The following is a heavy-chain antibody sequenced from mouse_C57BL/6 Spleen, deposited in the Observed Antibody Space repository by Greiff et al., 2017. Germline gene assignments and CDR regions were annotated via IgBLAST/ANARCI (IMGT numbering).Heavy chain of an antibody. CDR2: IYPGDGDT. CDR3: ARGTYDYPHYFDY. D-gene: IGHD2-4*01. V-gene: IGHV1-80*01. CDR1: GYAFSSYW. Sequence: QVQLQQSGAELVKPGASVKISCKASGYAFSSYWMNWVKQRPGKGLEWIGQIYPGDGDTNYNGKFKGKATLTADKSSSTAYMQLSSLTSEDSAVYFCARGTYDYPHYFDYWGQGTTLTVSS. J-gene: IGHJ2*01.